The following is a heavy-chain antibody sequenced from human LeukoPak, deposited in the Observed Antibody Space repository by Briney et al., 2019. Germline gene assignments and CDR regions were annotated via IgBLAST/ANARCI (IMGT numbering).Heavy chain of an antibody. V-gene: IGHV4-59*01. Sequence: ASETVSLTCTVSGGSINGYFWSWIRQPPGKGLERLGHVYFSGSTKYNPSLKSRVAILIDTSKNQSSLKLSSVTAADTAVYYCARGQTAAGEIWYFDYWGQGSLVTVAS. CDR3: ARGQTAAGEIWYFDY. D-gene: IGHD6-13*01. J-gene: IGHJ4*02. CDR2: VYFSGST. CDR1: GGSINGYF.